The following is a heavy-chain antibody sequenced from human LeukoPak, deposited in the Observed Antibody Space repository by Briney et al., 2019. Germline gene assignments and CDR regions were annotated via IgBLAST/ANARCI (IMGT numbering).Heavy chain of an antibody. Sequence: SETLSLTCAVYGGSFSGYYWSWIRQPPGKGLEWIGEINHSGSTNYNPSLKSRVTISVDTSKNQFSPKLSSVTAADTAVYYYASRDFWSGYYLAYWGQGTLVTVSS. D-gene: IGHD3-3*01. CDR3: ASRDFWSGYYLAY. CDR2: INHSGST. CDR1: GGSFSGYY. V-gene: IGHV4-34*01. J-gene: IGHJ4*02.